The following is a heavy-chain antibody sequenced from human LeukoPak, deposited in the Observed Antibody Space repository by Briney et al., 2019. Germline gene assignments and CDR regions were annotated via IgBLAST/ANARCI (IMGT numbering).Heavy chain of an antibody. J-gene: IGHJ4*02. Sequence: PSETLSLTCTVSGGSISSYYWSWIRQPPGKGLKWIGYIYYSGSTNYNPSLKSRVTISVDTSKNQFSLKLSSVTAADTAVYYCARGEGLRHFDWLLLNNDQYYFDYWGQGTLVTVSS. D-gene: IGHD3-9*01. CDR1: GGSISSYY. CDR2: IYYSGST. V-gene: IGHV4-59*01. CDR3: ARGEGLRHFDWLLLNNDQYYFDY.